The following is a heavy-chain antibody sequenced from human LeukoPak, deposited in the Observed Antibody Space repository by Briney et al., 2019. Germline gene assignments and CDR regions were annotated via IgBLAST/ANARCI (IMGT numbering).Heavy chain of an antibody. CDR2: INTNSGGT. CDR3: ARPHNWNDPLVY. D-gene: IGHD1-20*01. J-gene: IGHJ4*02. V-gene: IGHV1-2*02. Sequence: GASVKVSFKASGNPFTDYFMHWVRQAPGQGLEWMGWINTNSGGTNYAQKFQGRVTMTRDTSISTAYMELSRLRADDTAVYYCARPHNWNDPLVYWGQGTLVTVSS. CDR1: GNPFTDYF.